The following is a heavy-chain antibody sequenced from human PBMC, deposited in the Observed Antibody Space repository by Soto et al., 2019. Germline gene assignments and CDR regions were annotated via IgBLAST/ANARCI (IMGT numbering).Heavy chain of an antibody. V-gene: IGHV4-39*01. Sequence: SETLSLTCTVSGGSISSSSYYWGWIRQPPGKWFEWIGSIYYSGSTYYNPSLKSRVTISVDTSYNQFSLKLSFLTAADTVVYYCASPEYYYGSGSYYAIDYWGQGTLVTVS. J-gene: IGHJ4*02. D-gene: IGHD3-10*01. CDR1: GGSISSSSYY. CDR3: ASPEYYYGSGSYYAIDY. CDR2: IYYSGST.